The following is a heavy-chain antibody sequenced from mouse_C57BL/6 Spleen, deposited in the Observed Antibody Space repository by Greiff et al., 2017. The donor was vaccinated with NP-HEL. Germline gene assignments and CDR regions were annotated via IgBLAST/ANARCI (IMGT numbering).Heavy chain of an antibody. CDR3: ARVITTVHMDY. Sequence: EVQLQESGAELVKPGASVKISCKASGYSFTGYYMNWVKQSPEKSLEWIGEINPSTGGTTYNQKFKGKATLTVDKSSSTAYMQLKSLTSEDSAVDYCARVITTVHMDYWGQGTSVTVSS. CDR2: INPSTGGT. J-gene: IGHJ4*01. V-gene: IGHV1-42*01. D-gene: IGHD1-1*01. CDR1: GYSFTGYY.